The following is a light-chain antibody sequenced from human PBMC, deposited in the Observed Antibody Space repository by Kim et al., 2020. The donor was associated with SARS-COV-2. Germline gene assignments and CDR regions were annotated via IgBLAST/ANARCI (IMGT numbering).Light chain of an antibody. CDR2: DAS. CDR1: QSVSSY. J-gene: IGKJ4*01. V-gene: IGKV3-11*01. Sequence: PGERATPSCRASQSVSSYLAWYQQKPGQAPRLLIYDASNRATGIPARFSGSGSGTDFTLTISSIEPEDFEVYYCQQRSNWPPRLTFGGGTKVDIK. CDR3: QQRSNWPPRLT.